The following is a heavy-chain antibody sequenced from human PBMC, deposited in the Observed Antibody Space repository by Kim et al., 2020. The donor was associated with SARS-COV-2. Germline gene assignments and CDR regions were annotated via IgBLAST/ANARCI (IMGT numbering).Heavy chain of an antibody. J-gene: IGHJ4*02. D-gene: IGHD6-19*01. CDR3: AKDLVAGTGLFDF. Sequence: GGSLRLSCAASGFTFSSYAMSWVRQAPGKGLEWVSTITSGGSTTYYADSIKGRFTISRDNSKNALYLQMNSLRAEDMAVYYCAKDLVAGTGLFDFWGQG. CDR2: ITSGGSTT. CDR1: GFTFSSYA. V-gene: IGHV3-23*01.